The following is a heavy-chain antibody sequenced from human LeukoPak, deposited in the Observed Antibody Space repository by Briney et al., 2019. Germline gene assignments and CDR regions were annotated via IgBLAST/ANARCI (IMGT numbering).Heavy chain of an antibody. V-gene: IGHV1-18*04. CDR1: GYTFSSYY. D-gene: IGHD6-13*01. CDR3: ARGRPTTSIAAAGVNWFDP. CDR2: ISAYNGNT. Sequence: GASVKVSCKASGYTFSSYYIHWVRQAPGQGLEWMGWISAYNGNTNYAQKLQGRVTMTTDTSTSTAYMELSSLRSEDTAVYYCARGRPTTSIAAAGVNWFDPWGQGTLVTVSS. J-gene: IGHJ5*02.